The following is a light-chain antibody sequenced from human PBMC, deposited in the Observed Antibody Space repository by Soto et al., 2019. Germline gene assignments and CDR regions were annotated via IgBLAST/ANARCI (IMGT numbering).Light chain of an antibody. CDR2: GAS. Sequence: EIVLTQSPGTLSLSPGERATLSCRASQSVSSSYLAWYQQKPGQAPRLLIYGASSRATGIRDRFSGSGSETDFTLTISKLEPEDFAVYYCQQYGSTPWTFGQGIKVEI. CDR3: QQYGSTPWT. CDR1: QSVSSSY. V-gene: IGKV3-20*01. J-gene: IGKJ1*01.